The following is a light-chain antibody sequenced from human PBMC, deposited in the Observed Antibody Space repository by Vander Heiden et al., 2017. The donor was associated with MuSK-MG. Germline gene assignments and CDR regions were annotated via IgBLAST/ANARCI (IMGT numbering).Light chain of an antibody. V-gene: IGKV1-39*01. CDR1: QSISSY. Sequence: MQMTQPPSSLSASVGDRVTITCRASQSISSYLNWYQQKPGKAPKLLIYAASSLQSGVPSRFSGSGSGTDFTLTISSLQPEDFATYYCQQSYSTPVTFGQGTKVEIK. J-gene: IGKJ1*01. CDR3: QQSYSTPVT. CDR2: AAS.